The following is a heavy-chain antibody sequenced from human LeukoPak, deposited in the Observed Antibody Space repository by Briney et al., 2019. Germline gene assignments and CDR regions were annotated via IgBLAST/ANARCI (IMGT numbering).Heavy chain of an antibody. J-gene: IGHJ4*02. CDR3: ARYVVYGSGKYYFDY. CDR2: IYYSGST. D-gene: IGHD3-10*01. Sequence: SETLSLTCTVSGGSISSYYWSWIRQPPGKGLEWIGDIYYSGSTNYNPSLKSRVTISVDTSKNQFSLRLSSVTAADTAVYYCARYVVYGSGKYYFDYWGQGTLVTVSS. CDR1: GGSISSYY. V-gene: IGHV4-59*08.